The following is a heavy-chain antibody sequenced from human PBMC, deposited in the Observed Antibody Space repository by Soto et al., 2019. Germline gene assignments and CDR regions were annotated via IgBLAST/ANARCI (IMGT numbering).Heavy chain of an antibody. CDR1: GFTFSSYA. Sequence: EVQLLESGGDLVQPGGSLRLSCAASGFTFSSYAMNWVRQAPGKGLEWVSCISDSGTPASFPDSMKGRFTISRDDSKNTLFLQMNSLRAEDTAIYYCAKLSGGDCHTQIDYWGQGTLVTVSS. D-gene: IGHD2-21*02. CDR3: AKLSGGDCHTQIDY. J-gene: IGHJ4*02. V-gene: IGHV3-23*01. CDR2: ISDSGTPA.